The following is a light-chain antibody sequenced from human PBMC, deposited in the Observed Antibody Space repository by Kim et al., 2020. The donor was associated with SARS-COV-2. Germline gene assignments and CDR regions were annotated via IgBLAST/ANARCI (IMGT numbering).Light chain of an antibody. CDR1: QSISNY. J-gene: IGKJ2*01. V-gene: IGKV1-39*01. Sequence: SASVGDRVTITCRASQSISNYLNRYQQKPGKAPKLLIYAASSLQTGVPSRFSGSGSGTHFTLTIDSLQPEDFATYYCQQSYTTPRTFGQGTKLEI. CDR3: QQSYTTPRT. CDR2: AAS.